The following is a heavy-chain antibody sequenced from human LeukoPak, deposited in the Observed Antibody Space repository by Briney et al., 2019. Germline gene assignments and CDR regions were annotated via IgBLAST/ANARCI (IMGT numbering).Heavy chain of an antibody. CDR1: GFTFSSYS. J-gene: IGHJ3*02. D-gene: IGHD2-8*01. V-gene: IGHV3-48*01. CDR2: ISSSSSTI. Sequence: GGSLRLSCAASGFTFSSYSMNWVRQAPGKGLEWVSYISSSSSTIYYADSVKGRFTISRDNAKNSLYLQMNSLRAEDTAVYYRASLSVYDAFDIWGQGTMVTVSS. CDR3: ASLSVYDAFDI.